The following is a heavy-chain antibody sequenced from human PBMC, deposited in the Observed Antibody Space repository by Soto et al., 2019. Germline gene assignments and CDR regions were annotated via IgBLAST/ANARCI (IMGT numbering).Heavy chain of an antibody. CDR1: GFTFSLYG. D-gene: IGHD4-4*01. Sequence: VQLVQSGGGLVKPGGSLRLSCAVSGFTFSLYGMHWIRQAPGKGLEWVAFISYEGRNKYYADSVKGRFTISRDNSKNTVSLQMDSLRPEDTAVYYCAKGRDSTLLRWQYFDNWGQGTQVTVSS. V-gene: IGHV3-30*18. CDR2: ISYEGRNK. CDR3: AKGRDSTLLRWQYFDN. J-gene: IGHJ4*02.